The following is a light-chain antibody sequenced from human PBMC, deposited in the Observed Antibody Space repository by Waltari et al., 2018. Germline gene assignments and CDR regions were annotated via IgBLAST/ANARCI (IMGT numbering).Light chain of an antibody. Sequence: DIVVTQSPDSLAVSLGERATMNCKSSQSLLHTNNKNYLAWYQLRPGQPPKLLIYWASTRESGVPGRFGGSGSGTDFTLTISGLQAEDVAVYYCQQYYSTPNTFGQGTKLEIK. CDR1: QSLLHTNNKNY. V-gene: IGKV4-1*01. CDR2: WAS. CDR3: QQYYSTPNT. J-gene: IGKJ2*01.